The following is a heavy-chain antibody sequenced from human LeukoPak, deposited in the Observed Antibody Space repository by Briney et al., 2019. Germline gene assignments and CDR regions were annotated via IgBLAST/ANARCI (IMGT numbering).Heavy chain of an antibody. CDR2: ISSSGTTI. J-gene: IGHJ6*03. Sequence: GGSLRLSCAASGFTFSDYYMTWTRQAPGKGLEWVSYISSSGTTIYYGDSVKGRFTISRDNAKNSLYLQMNSLRAEDTAVYYCARVRKGYDDSNYNHYYYYMDVWGKGTTVTVSS. CDR1: GFTFSDYY. CDR3: ARVRKGYDDSNYNHYYYYMDV. V-gene: IGHV3-11*04. D-gene: IGHD5-12*01.